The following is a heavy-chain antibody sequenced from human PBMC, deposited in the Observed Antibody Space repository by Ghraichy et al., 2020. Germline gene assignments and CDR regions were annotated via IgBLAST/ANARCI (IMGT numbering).Heavy chain of an antibody. CDR1: EFTFSSYS. CDR2: ISRTSYI. Sequence: GGSLRLSCAASEFTFSSYSMNWVRQAPGKGLEWVSSISRTSYIYYADSVKGRFTISRDNAKNSLYLQMNSLRAEDTAVYYCARDPRGTWYFDLWGRGTLVTVSS. D-gene: IGHD1-1*01. J-gene: IGHJ2*01. V-gene: IGHV3-21*01. CDR3: ARDPRGTWYFDL.